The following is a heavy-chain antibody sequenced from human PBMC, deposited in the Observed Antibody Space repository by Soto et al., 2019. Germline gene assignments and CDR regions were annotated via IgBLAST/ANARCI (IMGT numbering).Heavy chain of an antibody. J-gene: IGHJ6*02. D-gene: IGHD6-19*01. CDR2: IIPIFGTA. CDR3: ARDVLGAVAGTSRNYYYYYYGMDV. CDR1: GGTFSSYA. Sequence: GASVKVSCKASGGTFSSYAISWVRQAPGQGLEWMGGIIPIFGTANYAQKFQGRVTITADKSTSTAYMELSSLRSEDTAVYYCARDVLGAVAGTSRNYYYYYYGMDVWGQGTTVTVSS. V-gene: IGHV1-69*06.